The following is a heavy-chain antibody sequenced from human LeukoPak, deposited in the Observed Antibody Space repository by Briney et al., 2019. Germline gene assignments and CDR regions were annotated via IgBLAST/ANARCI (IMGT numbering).Heavy chain of an antibody. CDR2: ISNDGNNK. J-gene: IGHJ4*02. D-gene: IGHD3-10*01. CDR1: AFTFNSYG. CDR3: AKPYYYGSGANYFDY. V-gene: IGHV3-30*18. Sequence: PGRSLRLSRAASAFTFNSYGMHWVRQAPGKGLEWVAVISNDGNNKYYADSVKGRFTISRDNSKNTLFLQMNSLRAEDTAVYYCAKPYYYGSGANYFDYWGQGTLVTVSS.